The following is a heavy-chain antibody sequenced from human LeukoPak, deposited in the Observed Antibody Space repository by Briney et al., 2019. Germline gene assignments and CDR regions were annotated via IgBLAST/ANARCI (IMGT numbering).Heavy chain of an antibody. J-gene: IGHJ4*02. D-gene: IGHD2-21*02. Sequence: PGGSLRLSCAAFGFPFSGSGMHWVRQAPGKGLEWVAVIWYDGSNQYYADSVKGRFTISRDNSKNTVDLQMNSLRAEDTAVYFCAKDKDTPATAQPQRGYFESWGQGTLVTVSS. V-gene: IGHV3-33*06. CDR3: AKDKDTPATAQPQRGYFES. CDR1: GFPFSGSG. CDR2: IWYDGSNQ.